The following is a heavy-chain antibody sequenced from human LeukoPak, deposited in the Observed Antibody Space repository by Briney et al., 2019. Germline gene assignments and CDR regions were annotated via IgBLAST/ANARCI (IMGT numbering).Heavy chain of an antibody. CDR1: GFTFSSYA. J-gene: IGHJ4*02. CDR2: ISYDGSNK. V-gene: IGHV3-30*04. D-gene: IGHD5-24*01. Sequence: PGRCLRLSCAASGFTFSSYAMHWVRQAPGKGLEWVAVISYDGSNKKYADSVKGRFTISRDNSKNTLYLQMNSLRAEDTAVYYCARGAARIVEIATIISCEYWGQGTLVTVSS. CDR3: ARGAARIVEIATIISCEY.